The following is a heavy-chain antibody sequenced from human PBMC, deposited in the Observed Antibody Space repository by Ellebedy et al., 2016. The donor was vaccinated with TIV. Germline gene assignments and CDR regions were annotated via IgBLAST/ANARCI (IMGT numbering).Heavy chain of an antibody. Sequence: GESLKISXAASGFTFSNAWMSWVRQAPGKGLEWVGRIKSKTDGGTTDYAAPVKGRFTISRDDSKNTLYLQMNSLKTEDTAVYYCTTEYYYDSSGYYNFDYWGQGTLVTVSS. D-gene: IGHD3-22*01. CDR3: TTEYYYDSSGYYNFDY. CDR2: IKSKTDGGTT. J-gene: IGHJ4*02. CDR1: GFTFSNAW. V-gene: IGHV3-15*01.